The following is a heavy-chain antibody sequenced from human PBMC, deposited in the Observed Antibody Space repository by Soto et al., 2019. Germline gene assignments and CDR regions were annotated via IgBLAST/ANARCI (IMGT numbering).Heavy chain of an antibody. CDR2: ISGSGGST. Sequence: EVQLLESGGGLVQPGGSLRLSCAASGFTFSSYAMSWVRQAPGKGLEWVSAISGSGGSTYYADSVKGRFTISRDNSKNTLCLQMNRLRAEDTEVDYSANDGLECYSYGPRRIVLVSSRARGTLVSVSS. CDR1: GFTFSSYA. V-gene: IGHV3-23*01. CDR3: ANDGLECYSYGPRRIVLVSS. J-gene: IGHJ2*01. D-gene: IGHD3-16*02.